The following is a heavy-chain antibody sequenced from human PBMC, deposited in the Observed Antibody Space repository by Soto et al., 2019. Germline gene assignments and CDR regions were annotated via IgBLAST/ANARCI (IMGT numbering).Heavy chain of an antibody. CDR3: ARGSDIVVVVAATPHWFDP. CDR2: ISAYNGNT. D-gene: IGHD2-15*01. J-gene: IGHJ5*02. V-gene: IGHV1-18*01. Sequence: QVQLVQSGAEVKKPGASVKVSCKASGYTFTSYGISWVRQAPGQGLEWMGWISAYNGNTNYAQKLQGRVTMTTDTSTSTPYMELRSLRSDDTAVYYGARGSDIVVVVAATPHWFDPWGQGTLVTVSS. CDR1: GYTFTSYG.